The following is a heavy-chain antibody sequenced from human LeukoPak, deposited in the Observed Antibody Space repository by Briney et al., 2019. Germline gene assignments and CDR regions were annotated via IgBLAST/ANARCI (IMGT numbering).Heavy chain of an antibody. Sequence: PGGSLRLSCAASGFDFSTYSIDWVRQAPGKGLEWVSYISSSSSNIYHADSVKGRFTISRDNAKNSPHLQMNSLRAEDTAVYYCARVGRSGWTVDYRGQGTLVTVSS. CDR1: GFDFSTYS. J-gene: IGHJ4*02. V-gene: IGHV3-48*04. CDR3: ARVGRSGWTVDY. D-gene: IGHD6-19*01. CDR2: ISSSSSNI.